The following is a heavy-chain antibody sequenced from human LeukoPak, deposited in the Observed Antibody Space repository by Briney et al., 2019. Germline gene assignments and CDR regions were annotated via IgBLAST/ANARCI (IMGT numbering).Heavy chain of an antibody. Sequence: PGGSLRLSCAASGCTFSSYAMHWVRQAPGKGLEWVAVISYDGSNKYYADSVKGRFTISRDNSKNTLYLQMNSLRAEDTAVYYCARAPRPSINWGSVYFDYWGQGTLVTVSS. CDR2: ISYDGSNK. D-gene: IGHD7-27*01. CDR3: ARAPRPSINWGSVYFDY. CDR1: GCTFSSYA. J-gene: IGHJ4*02. V-gene: IGHV3-30-3*01.